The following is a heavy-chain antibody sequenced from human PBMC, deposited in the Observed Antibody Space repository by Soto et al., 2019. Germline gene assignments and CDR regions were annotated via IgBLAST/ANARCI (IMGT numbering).Heavy chain of an antibody. Sequence: GGSLRLSCAASGFTFSSYGMHWVRQAPGKGLEWVAVISYDGSNKYYADSVKGRFTISRDNSKNTLYLQMNSLRAEDTAVYYCAKDLEHSSKRDYYYGMDVWGQGTTVTVSS. J-gene: IGHJ6*02. V-gene: IGHV3-30*18. CDR2: ISYDGSNK. CDR3: AKDLEHSSKRDYYYGMDV. CDR1: GFTFSSYG.